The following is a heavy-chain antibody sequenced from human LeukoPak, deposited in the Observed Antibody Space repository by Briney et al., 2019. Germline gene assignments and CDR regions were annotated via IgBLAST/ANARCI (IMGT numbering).Heavy chain of an antibody. V-gene: IGHV3-30*18. D-gene: IGHD6-19*01. J-gene: IGHJ4*02. CDR1: GFTFSSYA. Sequence: GRSLRLSCAASGFTFSSYAMHWVRQAPGKGLEWVAVMSHDGSNKYYGDSVKGRFTISRGSSKNTLYLQMNSLRAEDTAVYYCAKLDSSGWSRPFDYWGQGTLVTVSS. CDR2: MSHDGSNK. CDR3: AKLDSSGWSRPFDY.